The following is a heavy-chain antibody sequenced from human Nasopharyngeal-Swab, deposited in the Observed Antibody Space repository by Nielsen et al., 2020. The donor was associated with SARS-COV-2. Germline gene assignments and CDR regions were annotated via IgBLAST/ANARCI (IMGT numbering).Heavy chain of an antibody. Sequence: GKSLKISCAASGFTFDDYAMHWVRQAPGKGLEWVSGISWNSGSIGYADSVKGRFTISRDNAKNSLYLQMNSLRAEDTALYYCAKGGLMVRWHAFDYWGQGTLVTVSS. V-gene: IGHV3-9*01. J-gene: IGHJ4*02. CDR2: ISWNSGSI. CDR1: GFTFDDYA. CDR3: AKGGLMVRWHAFDY. D-gene: IGHD2-8*01.